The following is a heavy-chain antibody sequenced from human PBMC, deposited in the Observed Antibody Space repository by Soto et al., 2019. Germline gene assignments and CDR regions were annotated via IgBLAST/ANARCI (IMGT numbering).Heavy chain of an antibody. J-gene: IGHJ4*02. CDR3: ARAVAVPADFDY. CDR2: INTGNGNT. D-gene: IGHD6-19*01. Sequence: ASVKVSCKASGYTFTSYAMHWVRQAPGQRLEWMGWINTGNGNTKYSQKFQGRVTITRDTSASTAYMELSSLRSEDTAVYYCARAVAVPADFDYWGQGTLVTVSS. V-gene: IGHV1-3*04. CDR1: GYTFTSYA.